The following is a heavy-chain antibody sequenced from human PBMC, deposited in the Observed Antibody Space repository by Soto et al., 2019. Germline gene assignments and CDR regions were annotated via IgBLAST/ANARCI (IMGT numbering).Heavy chain of an antibody. D-gene: IGHD3-3*01. Sequence: GESLKISCKGSGYSFTSYWISWVRQMPGKGLEWMGRIDPSDSYTNYSPSFQGHVTISADKSISTAYLQWSSLKASDTAMYYCARRHYDFWSGYYGSDYYYYYMDVWGKGTTVTVS. V-gene: IGHV5-10-1*01. CDR3: ARRHYDFWSGYYGSDYYYYYMDV. J-gene: IGHJ6*03. CDR1: GYSFTSYW. CDR2: IDPSDSYT.